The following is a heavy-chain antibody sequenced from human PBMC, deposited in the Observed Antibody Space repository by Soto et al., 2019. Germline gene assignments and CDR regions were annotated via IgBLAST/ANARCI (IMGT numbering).Heavy chain of an antibody. J-gene: IGHJ6*03. CDR3: ARGTYYYGSAFYYYSYMDV. D-gene: IGHD3-10*01. Sequence: PSETLSLTCTVSGGSISSYYWSWIRQPPGKGLEWIGYIYYSGSTNYNPSLKSRVTISVDTSKNQFSLKLSSVTAADTAVYYCARGTYYYGSAFYYYSYMDVWGKGTTVTVSS. V-gene: IGHV4-59*01. CDR2: IYYSGST. CDR1: GGSISSYY.